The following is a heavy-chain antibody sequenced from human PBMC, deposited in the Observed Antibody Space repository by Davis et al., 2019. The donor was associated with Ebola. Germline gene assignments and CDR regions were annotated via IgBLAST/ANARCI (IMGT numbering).Heavy chain of an antibody. CDR3: TRWELRRSSFFDF. Sequence: PGGSLRLSCAASGFTFRTNAMNWVRQASGKGLEWVGRIRSKANSYATAYGESVKGRFTIPRDDSKNTAYLQMNSLQTEDTAVYFCTRWELRRSSFFDFWGQGTLVTVSS. J-gene: IGHJ4*02. D-gene: IGHD1-26*01. CDR2: IRSKANSYAT. V-gene: IGHV3-73*01. CDR1: GFTFRTNA.